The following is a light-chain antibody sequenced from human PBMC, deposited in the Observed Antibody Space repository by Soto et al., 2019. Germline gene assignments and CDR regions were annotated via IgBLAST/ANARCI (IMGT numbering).Light chain of an antibody. CDR3: MQATQTPCT. CDR1: QSLVHRDGHTY. V-gene: IGKV2-24*01. J-gene: IGKJ1*01. Sequence: EIVMTQTPLSSPVTLGQPASISCKSSQSLVHRDGHTYLSWLQQRPGQSPRLLIYKISNRFSGVPDRSNDSGAGTDFTLRISRVEAENVGVYYCMQATQTPCTLGQGTKVEI. CDR2: KIS.